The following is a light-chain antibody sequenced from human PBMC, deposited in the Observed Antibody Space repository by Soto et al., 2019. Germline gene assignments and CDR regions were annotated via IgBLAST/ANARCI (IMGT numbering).Light chain of an antibody. CDR2: EVR. Sequence: SALTQPASGCGSPGQSITIPCTGTSRDDGGYNYVSWYQQQPGKAPKLMIYEVRNRPSGASNRFSGSKSGNTAALTISGLQAEDEADYYCSSYTSSSTPYVFGTGTKVTVL. CDR1: SRDDGGYNY. V-gene: IGLV2-14*01. J-gene: IGLJ1*01. CDR3: SSYTSSSTPYV.